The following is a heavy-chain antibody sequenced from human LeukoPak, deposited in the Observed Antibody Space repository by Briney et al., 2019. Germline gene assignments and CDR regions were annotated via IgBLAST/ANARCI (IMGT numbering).Heavy chain of an antibody. J-gene: IGHJ3*02. D-gene: IGHD3-22*01. V-gene: IGHV4-59*11. CDR3: ASYYDDAFDI. Sequence: SETLSLTCTVSGGSISSHYWSWIRQPPGKGLEWIGYIYYSGNTNYNPSLKSRVTISVDTSKNQFSLKLSSVTAADTAVYYCASYYDDAFDIWGQGTMVTVSS. CDR2: IYYSGNT. CDR1: GGSISSHY.